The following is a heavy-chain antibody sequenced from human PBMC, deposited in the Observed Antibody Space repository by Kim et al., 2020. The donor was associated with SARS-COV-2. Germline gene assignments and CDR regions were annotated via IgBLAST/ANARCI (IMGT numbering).Heavy chain of an antibody. J-gene: IGHJ2*01. V-gene: IGHV3-11*05. CDR2: ISSSSSYT. Sequence: GGSLRLSCAASGFTFSDYYMSWIRQAPGKGLEWVSYISSSSSYTNYADSVKGRFTISRDNAKNSLYLQMNSLRAEDTAVYYCARDMGSIAVAAIGHWYFDLWGRGTLVTVSS. D-gene: IGHD6-19*01. CDR1: GFTFSDYY. CDR3: ARDMGSIAVAAIGHWYFDL.